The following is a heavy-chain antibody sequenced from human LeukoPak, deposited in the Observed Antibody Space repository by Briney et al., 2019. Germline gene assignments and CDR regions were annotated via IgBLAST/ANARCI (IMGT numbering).Heavy chain of an antibody. CDR2: MNPNSGNT. D-gene: IGHD3-16*02. V-gene: IGHV1-8*01. CDR1: GYTFTSYD. CDR3: ARGGGYDYIWGSYRYPYFDY. J-gene: IGHJ4*02. Sequence: ASVKVSCKASGYTFTSYDINWVRQATGQGLEWMGWMNPNSGNTGYAQKFQGRVTMTRNTSISTAYMELSSLRSEDTAVYYRARGGGYDYIWGSYRYPYFDYWGQGTLVTVSS.